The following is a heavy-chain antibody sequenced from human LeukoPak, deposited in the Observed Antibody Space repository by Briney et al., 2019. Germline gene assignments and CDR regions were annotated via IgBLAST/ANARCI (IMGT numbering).Heavy chain of an antibody. Sequence: SQTPSLTCNVSGDSISTYYWSWVRQPPGKGLEWIGYIYYSGSVNYNPSLKSRVTMSVDTSKNQFSLKLSSVTAADTAVYYCARDRGYGSETPFRYFDYWGQGTLVTVSS. CDR1: GDSISTYY. CDR2: IYYSGSV. D-gene: IGHD3-10*01. V-gene: IGHV4-59*01. J-gene: IGHJ4*02. CDR3: ARDRGYGSETPFRYFDY.